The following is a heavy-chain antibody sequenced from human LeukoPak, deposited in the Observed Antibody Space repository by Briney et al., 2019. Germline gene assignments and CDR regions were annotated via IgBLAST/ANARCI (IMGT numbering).Heavy chain of an antibody. CDR3: ARDLWSYYGSGTTERWFDP. D-gene: IGHD3-10*01. J-gene: IGHJ5*02. V-gene: IGHV4-34*01. Sequence: SETLSLTCAVYGGSFSGYYWSWIRQPPGKGLEWIGQINHSGSTYYNPSLKSRVTISVDTSKNQFSLKLSSVTAADTAVYYCARDLWSYYGSGTTERWFDPWGQGTLVTVSS. CDR1: GGSFSGYY. CDR2: INHSGST.